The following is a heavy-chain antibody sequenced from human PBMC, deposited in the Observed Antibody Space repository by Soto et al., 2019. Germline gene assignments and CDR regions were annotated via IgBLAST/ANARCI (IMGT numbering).Heavy chain of an antibody. J-gene: IGHJ6*04. CDR1: GGSFSGYY. Sequence: PSETLSATCAVYGGSFSGYYWSWIRQPPGKGLECIGEINHSGSTNYNPSLKSRVTISVDTSKNQFSLKMTYVTAADTAVYYCARESKRRDSVVVPAVPTKVMGGMDVWGKGPTVT. V-gene: IGHV4-34*01. CDR3: ARESKRRDSVVVPAVPTKVMGGMDV. D-gene: IGHD2-2*01. CDR2: INHSGST.